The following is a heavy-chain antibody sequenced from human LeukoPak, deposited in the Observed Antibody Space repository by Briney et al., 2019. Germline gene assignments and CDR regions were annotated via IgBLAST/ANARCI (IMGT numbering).Heavy chain of an antibody. J-gene: IGHJ4*02. CDR3: ARGASRGFDY. CDR1: GFTFSSNS. Sequence: GGSLRLSCAASGFTFSSNSTNWVRQAPGKGLEWVSYISSSSSTTYYADSVKGRFTISRDNAKNSLYLQMNSLRDEDTAVYYCARGASRGFDYWGQGTLVTVSS. CDR2: ISSSSSTT. D-gene: IGHD5-24*01. V-gene: IGHV3-48*02.